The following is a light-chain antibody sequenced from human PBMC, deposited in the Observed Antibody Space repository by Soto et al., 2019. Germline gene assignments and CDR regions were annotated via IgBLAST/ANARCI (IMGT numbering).Light chain of an antibody. CDR1: ALAKQI. Sequence: SYELTQPPSVSVSPGQTARIICCEDALAKQIAYWYQQKPGQAPVLVIYKDSERPSGIPERFSGSNSGTTVTLTISGVQAEDEADYYCQSADSSGSYRVFGGGTKLTVL. CDR3: QSADSSGSYRV. CDR2: KDS. J-gene: IGLJ2*01. V-gene: IGLV3-25*03.